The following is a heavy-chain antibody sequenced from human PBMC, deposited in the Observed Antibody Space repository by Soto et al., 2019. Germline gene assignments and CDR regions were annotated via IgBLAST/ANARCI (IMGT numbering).Heavy chain of an antibody. V-gene: IGHV4-39*02. Sequence: SETLSLTXTVSGGSISSTRYYWGRIRQPPGKGLEWSGSIYYSGRTYYSPSLKSRVTISVDTSKNQFSLKLSCVTGADTAVYYCARDGVNWFDPWGQGTLVTVSS. CDR2: IYYSGRT. J-gene: IGHJ5*02. CDR3: ARDGVNWFDP. CDR1: GGSISSTRYY. D-gene: IGHD3-10*01.